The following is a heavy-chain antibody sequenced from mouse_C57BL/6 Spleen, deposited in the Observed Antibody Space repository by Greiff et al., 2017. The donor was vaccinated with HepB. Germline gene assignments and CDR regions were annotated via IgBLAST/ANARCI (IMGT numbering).Heavy chain of an antibody. CDR3: ARPRVKDWYFDV. J-gene: IGHJ1*03. CDR2: ISGGGGNT. Sequence: EVKLMESGGGLVKPGGSLKLSCAASGFTFSSYTMSWVRQTPEKRLEWVATISGGGGNTYYPDSVKGRFTISRDNAKNTLYLQMSSLRSEDTALYYCARPRVKDWYFDVWGTGTTVTVSS. CDR1: GFTFSSYT. V-gene: IGHV5-9*01. D-gene: IGHD2-12*01.